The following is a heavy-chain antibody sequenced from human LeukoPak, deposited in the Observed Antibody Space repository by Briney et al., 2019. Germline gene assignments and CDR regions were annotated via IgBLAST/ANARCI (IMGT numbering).Heavy chain of an antibody. J-gene: IGHJ5*02. D-gene: IGHD1-26*01. CDR3: AKSAEVQSGSYYGSWFDP. Sequence: PGRSLRLSCAASGFTFSSYGMHWVRQAPGKELEWVAVISYEGSNKYYADSVKGRFTISRDNSKNTLYLQMNSLRAEDTAVYYCAKSAEVQSGSYYGSWFDPWGQGTLVTVSS. CDR2: ISYEGSNK. V-gene: IGHV3-30*18. CDR1: GFTFSSYG.